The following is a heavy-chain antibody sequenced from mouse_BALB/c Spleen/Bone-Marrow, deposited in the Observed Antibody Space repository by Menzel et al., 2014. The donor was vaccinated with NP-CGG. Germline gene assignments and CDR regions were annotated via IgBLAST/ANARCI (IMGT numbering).Heavy chain of an antibody. CDR3: ARQDYDWFAY. D-gene: IGHD2-4*01. J-gene: IGHJ3*01. CDR1: GFTFSSYG. V-gene: IGHV5-6*01. Sequence: EVKLVESGGDLVKPGGSLKLSCAASGFTFSSYGMSWVRQTPDKRLEWVATISSGGSYTYYPDSVKGRFTISRDNAKNTLCLQMSSLKSEDTAMYYCARQDYDWFAYWGQGTLVTVSA. CDR2: ISSGGSYT.